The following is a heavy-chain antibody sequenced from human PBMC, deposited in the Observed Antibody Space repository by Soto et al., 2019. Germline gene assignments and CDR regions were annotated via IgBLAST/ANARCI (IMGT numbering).Heavy chain of an antibody. D-gene: IGHD3-10*01. CDR3: ARAGAAPYYYYGLDV. CDR1: GYTFTSYA. CDR2: IRAYNGDT. V-gene: IGHV1-18*01. J-gene: IGHJ6*02. Sequence: ASVKVSCKASGYTFTSYAMSWVRQAPGQGLEWMGWIRAYNGDTNYAQKFQTRVTMTTDKSTDTAYMDLRSLTSDDTAIYYCARAGAAPYYYYGLDVWGQGTTVTVSS.